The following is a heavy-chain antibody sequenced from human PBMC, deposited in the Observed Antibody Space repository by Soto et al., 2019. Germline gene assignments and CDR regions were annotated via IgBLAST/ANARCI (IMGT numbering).Heavy chain of an antibody. J-gene: IGHJ4*02. CDR1: GFTFTSSA. Sequence: GASAKVSCKASGFTFTSSAVQWVRQARGQRLEWIGWIVVGSGNTNYAQKFQERVTITRDMSTSTAYMELSSLRSEDTAVYYCGAAAAGTLRPPPRYYFDYWGQGTLVTVSS. CDR3: GAAAAGTLRPPPRYYFDY. CDR2: IVVGSGNT. V-gene: IGHV1-58*01. D-gene: IGHD6-13*01.